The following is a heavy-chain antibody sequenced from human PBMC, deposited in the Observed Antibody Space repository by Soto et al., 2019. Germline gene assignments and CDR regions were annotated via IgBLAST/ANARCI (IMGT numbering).Heavy chain of an antibody. J-gene: IGHJ6*02. CDR2: IYYSGST. D-gene: IGHD2-2*01. V-gene: IGHV4-39*01. CDR3: GRQPGHCGSTIYYYYGMDV. Sequence: SETLSLTCSVSGGSISSSSYSWGWIRQPPGKGLEWIGTIYYSGSTHYNPSLEGRVAISADTPNNQLSLRLSSVAAADTAVYYCGRQPGHCGSTIYYYYGMDVWGQGTTVTVSS. CDR1: GGSISSSSYS.